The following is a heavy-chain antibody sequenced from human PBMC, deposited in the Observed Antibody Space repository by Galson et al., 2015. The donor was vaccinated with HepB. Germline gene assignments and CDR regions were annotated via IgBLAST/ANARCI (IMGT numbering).Heavy chain of an antibody. CDR1: GGSISSGGYY. CDR2: IYYSGST. CDR3: ARAGSSWYLFDY. V-gene: IGHV4-31*03. D-gene: IGHD6-13*01. J-gene: IGHJ4*02. Sequence: TLSLTCTVSGGSISSGGYYWSWIRQHPGKGLEWIGYIYYSGSTYYNPSLKSRVTISVDTSKNQFSLKLSSVTAADTAVYYCARAGSSWYLFDYWGQGTLVTVSS.